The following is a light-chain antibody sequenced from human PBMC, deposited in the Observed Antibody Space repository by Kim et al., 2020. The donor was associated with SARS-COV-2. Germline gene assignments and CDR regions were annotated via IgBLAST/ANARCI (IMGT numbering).Light chain of an antibody. CDR1: QSVGSSY. CDR2: GAS. J-gene: IGKJ4*01. Sequence: PGEGATLACRASQSVGSSYLAWYQQKPGQAPRHLIYGASRRATSIPDRFSSSGSGTDFTLNISTLEHEDFAVYCCQYYSTSLTFGGGTKLEI. CDR3: QYYSTSLT. V-gene: IGKV3-20*01.